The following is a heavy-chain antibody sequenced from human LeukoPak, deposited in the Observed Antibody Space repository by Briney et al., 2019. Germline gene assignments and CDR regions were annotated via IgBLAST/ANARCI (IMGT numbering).Heavy chain of an antibody. Sequence: ASVKVSCKASGYTFTSYGISWVRQAPGQGLEWMGWISAYNGNTNYAQKLQGRVTMTEDTSTDTAYMELSSLRSEDTAVYYCAVMALGKVPAAIRFDPWGQGTLVTVSS. CDR3: AVMALGKVPAAIRFDP. D-gene: IGHD2-2*02. CDR2: ISAYNGNT. CDR1: GYTFTSYG. V-gene: IGHV1-18*01. J-gene: IGHJ5*02.